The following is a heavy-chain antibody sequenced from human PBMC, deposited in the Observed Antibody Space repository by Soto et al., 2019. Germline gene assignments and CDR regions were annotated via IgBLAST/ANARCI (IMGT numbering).Heavy chain of an antibody. V-gene: IGHV4-59*01. CDR2: IYYSGST. CDR1: GGSISSYY. Sequence: PSETLSLTCTVSGGSISSYYWSWIRQPPGKGLEWIGYIYYSGSTNYNPSLKSRVTISVDTSKNQFSLKLSSVTAADTAVYYCARDPGAAAGNPYYFDYWGQGTLVTV. D-gene: IGHD6-13*01. CDR3: ARDPGAAAGNPYYFDY. J-gene: IGHJ4*02.